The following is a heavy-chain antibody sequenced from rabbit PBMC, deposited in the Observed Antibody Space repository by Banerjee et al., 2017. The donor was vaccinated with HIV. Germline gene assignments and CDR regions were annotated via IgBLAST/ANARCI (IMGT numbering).Heavy chain of an antibody. J-gene: IGHJ4*01. D-gene: IGHD1-1*01. CDR2: IYTSSDRT. Sequence: QEQLEESGGDLVKPGASLTLTCTASGFSFSSSYYMCWVRQAPGKGLEWIGCIYTSSDRTWYASWVNGRFTISKTSSTTVTLQMTSLTAADTATHFCARAVAGYYDLWGQGTLVTVS. V-gene: IGHV1S45*01. CDR3: ARAVAGYYDL. CDR1: GFSFSSSYY.